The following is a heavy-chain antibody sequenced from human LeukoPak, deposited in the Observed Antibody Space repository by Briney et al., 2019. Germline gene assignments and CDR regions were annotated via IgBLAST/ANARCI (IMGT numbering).Heavy chain of an antibody. D-gene: IGHD4-11*01. V-gene: IGHV3-7*01. Sequence: GGSLRLSCAASGLIFNNYWMSWVRQAPGKGPEWVANIKQDGSEKYYVDSVKGRFTISRDNAKNSLYLQMNSLRAEDTAVYYCARAPHYSNYGPYYYGMDVWGQGTTVTVSS. CDR3: ARAPHYSNYGPYYYGMDV. J-gene: IGHJ6*02. CDR1: GLIFNNYW. CDR2: IKQDGSEK.